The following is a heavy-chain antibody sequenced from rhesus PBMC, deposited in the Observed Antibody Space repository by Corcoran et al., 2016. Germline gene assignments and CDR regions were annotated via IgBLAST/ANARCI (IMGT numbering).Heavy chain of an antibody. CDR2: IAYSGNT. CDR1: GGSMNSGPYC. Sequence: QVQLQESGPGLVKPSETLSLNCAVSGGSMNSGPYCWTWLRQPPGKGLEWIGHIAYSGNTTYNPAIKSRVSVSKTTSNNQFTLNLNSVTAADTAVYYCARFLYNWGWYYFDYWGQGVLVTVSS. J-gene: IGHJ4*01. V-gene: IGHV4-122*02. CDR3: ARFLYNWGWYYFDY. D-gene: IGHD6-31*01.